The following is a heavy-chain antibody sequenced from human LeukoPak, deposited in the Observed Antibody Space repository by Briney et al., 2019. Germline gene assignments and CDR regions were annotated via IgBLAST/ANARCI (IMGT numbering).Heavy chain of an antibody. CDR2: INTYHRNT. CDR3: ARDHGSSGYPSANTASDI. CDR1: GYTFTTYG. V-gene: IGHV1-18*01. J-gene: IGHJ3*02. D-gene: IGHD3-22*01. Sequence: VKVSCKASGYTFTTYGITWMRQAPGHGLEWVGWINTYHRNTFYAEKLQGRVTMTIDTSTTTAYMELKNLISDDTAVYYCARDHGSSGYPSANTASDIWGQGTVVTVSS.